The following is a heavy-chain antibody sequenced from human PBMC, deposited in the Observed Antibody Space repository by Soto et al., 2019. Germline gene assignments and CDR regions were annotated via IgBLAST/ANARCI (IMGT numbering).Heavy chain of an antibody. Sequence: QVQLVESGGGVVQPGRSLRLSCAASGFTFSSYGMHWVRQAPGKGLEWVAVISYDGSNKYYADSVKGRFTISRDNSKNTLYLQMNSLRAEDTAVYYCAKAGWEPGGRYYYYYGMDVWGQGTTVTVSS. V-gene: IGHV3-30*18. J-gene: IGHJ6*02. CDR2: ISYDGSNK. D-gene: IGHD1-26*01. CDR1: GFTFSSYG. CDR3: AKAGWEPGGRYYYYYGMDV.